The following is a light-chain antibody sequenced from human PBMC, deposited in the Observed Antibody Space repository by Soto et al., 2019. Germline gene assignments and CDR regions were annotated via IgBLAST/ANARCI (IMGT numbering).Light chain of an antibody. V-gene: IGKV1-39*01. CDR3: QQTYRTSYT. Sequence: DIQMTQSPSSLSASVGDRVTISCRASQSIASYLNWYQQKPGKAPKVLIYAASSLHSVVPSRFSGSGSGTDFTLTISSLQPEDFATYYCQQTYRTSYTFGQGTRLEIK. CDR1: QSIASY. CDR2: AAS. J-gene: IGKJ2*01.